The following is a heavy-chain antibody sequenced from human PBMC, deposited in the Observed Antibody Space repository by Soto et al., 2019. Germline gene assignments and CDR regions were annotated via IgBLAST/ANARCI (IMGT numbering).Heavy chain of an antibody. CDR1: GFSLSTSGVS. J-gene: IGHJ4*02. CDR3: AQMSRSVRGTGQIVY. Sequence: XGPTLVNSTQTLTLTCTFSGFSLSTSGVSVSWIRQTPGKALEWLAHIDWDDDKYFSTSLKTRLTISKDTSKNQVVLTMANMDPVATATYYCAQMSRSVRGTGQIVYWGPGHVVTVSS. D-gene: IGHD3-10*01. CDR2: IDWDDDK. V-gene: IGHV2-70*12.